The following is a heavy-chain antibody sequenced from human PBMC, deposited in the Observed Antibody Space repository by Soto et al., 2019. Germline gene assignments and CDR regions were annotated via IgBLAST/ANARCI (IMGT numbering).Heavy chain of an antibody. V-gene: IGHV4-59*01. D-gene: IGHD1-1*01. J-gene: IGHJ4*02. CDR1: GVSLASYY. CDR2: IFYNGTT. CDR3: ARGKGNIKY. Sequence: PSETLSLTCSVSGVSLASYYWSWIRQTPGTTLEWSGCIFYNGTTNYNPSLQSRVTISLDMSKNQFSLKLKSVSAEDTALYYCARGKGNIKYWGPGXLVTVYS.